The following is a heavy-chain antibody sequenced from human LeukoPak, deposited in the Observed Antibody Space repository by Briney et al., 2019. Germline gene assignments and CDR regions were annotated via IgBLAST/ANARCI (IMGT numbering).Heavy chain of an antibody. CDR2: ISGGGGST. Sequence: GGSLTLSCAASGFTFDNYAMHWVRQAPGKGLEWVSLISGGGGSTACADSVKGRFTISRDNSKGSLYLQMNSLTTEDTALYYCAKVLGSSSWYSLGYWGQGTLVTDSS. CDR1: GFTFDNYA. J-gene: IGHJ4*02. V-gene: IGHV3-43*02. D-gene: IGHD6-13*01. CDR3: AKVLGSSSWYSLGY.